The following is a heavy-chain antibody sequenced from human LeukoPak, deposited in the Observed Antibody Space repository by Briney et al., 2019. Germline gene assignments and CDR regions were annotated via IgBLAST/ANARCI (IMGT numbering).Heavy chain of an antibody. Sequence: SETLSLTCNVSGASISSHYWSWIRQSPGGGLEGIGFFYNSGSFNYNPSFKSRVAMSTDTSKNQFSLTLSSVTAADTALYYCAGYSGDGDGFPYWFDPWGQGTLVTVSS. J-gene: IGHJ5*02. CDR2: FYNSGSF. CDR3: AGYSGDGDGFPYWFDP. V-gene: IGHV4-59*11. D-gene: IGHD2-21*01. CDR1: GASISSHY.